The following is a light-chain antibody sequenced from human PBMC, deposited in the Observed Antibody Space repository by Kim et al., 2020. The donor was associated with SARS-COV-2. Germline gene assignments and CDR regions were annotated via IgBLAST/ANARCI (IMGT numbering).Light chain of an antibody. CDR3: QQYDNPFT. V-gene: IGKV1-33*01. CDR1: QDISNY. Sequence: DIQMTQSPSSLSASVGDRVTITCQASQDISNYLNWYQQKPGKAPKLLIYDASNLETGVPSRFSGSGSGTDFTFTISSPQPEDIATYYCQQYDNPFTFGQGTKLEIK. J-gene: IGKJ2*01. CDR2: DAS.